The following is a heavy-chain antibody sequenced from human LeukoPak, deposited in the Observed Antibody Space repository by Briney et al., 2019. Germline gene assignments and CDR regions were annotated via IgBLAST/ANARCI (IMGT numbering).Heavy chain of an antibody. CDR2: ISSSSSTI. CDR3: AKGGTYRDAFDI. J-gene: IGHJ3*02. CDR1: GFTFSDYS. Sequence: GGSLRLSCAASGFTFSDYSMNWVRQAPGKGLEWVSYISSSSSTIYYADSVKGRFTISRDNSKNTLYLQMNSLRAEDTAVYYCAKGGTYRDAFDIWGQGTMVTVS. V-gene: IGHV3-48*01.